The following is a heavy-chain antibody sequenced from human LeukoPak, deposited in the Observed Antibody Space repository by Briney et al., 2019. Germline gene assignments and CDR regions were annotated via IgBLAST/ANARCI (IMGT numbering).Heavy chain of an antibody. CDR3: ARDSERYSGLFDP. J-gene: IGHJ5*02. CDR1: GFTFSSYG. D-gene: IGHD1-26*01. CDR2: IWYDGSNK. Sequence: GESLRLSCAASGFTFSSYGMHWVRQAPGKGLEWVAVIWYDGSNKYYADSVKGRFTISRDNSKNTLYLQMNSLRAEDTAVYYCARDSERYSGLFDPWGQGTLVTVSS. V-gene: IGHV3-33*01.